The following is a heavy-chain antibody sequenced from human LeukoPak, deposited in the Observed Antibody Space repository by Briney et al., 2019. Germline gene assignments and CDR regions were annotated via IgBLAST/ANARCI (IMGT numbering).Heavy chain of an antibody. D-gene: IGHD2-2*01. CDR3: ARVYCSSTSCYHYMDV. CDR2: MNPNSSNT. V-gene: IGHV1-8*03. CDR1: GYTFTSYD. Sequence: ASVTVSCKASGYTFTSYDINWVRQAHGHGLEWMGWMNPNSSNTGYAQKFQGRVTITRNTSISTAYMELSSLRSEDTAVYYCARVYCSSTSCYHYMDVWGKGTTVTVSS. J-gene: IGHJ6*03.